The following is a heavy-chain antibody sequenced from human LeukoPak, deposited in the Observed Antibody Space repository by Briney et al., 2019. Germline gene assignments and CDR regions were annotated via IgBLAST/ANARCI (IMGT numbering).Heavy chain of an antibody. V-gene: IGHV3-7*01. CDR2: IQPDGSEQ. D-gene: IGHD3-16*01. Sequence: GGSLRLSCAASGLTFSSRWMSWVRQAPGKGLEWVGNIQPDGSEQYPVDSVKGRFTISRDNARNSLFLQMNSLRVEDTAVYYCASQSYARFDPWGQGTLVTVSS. J-gene: IGHJ5*02. CDR1: GLTFSSRW. CDR3: ASQSYARFDP.